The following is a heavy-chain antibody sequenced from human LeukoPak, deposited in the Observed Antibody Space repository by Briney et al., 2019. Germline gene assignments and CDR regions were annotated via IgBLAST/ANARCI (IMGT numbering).Heavy chain of an antibody. J-gene: IGHJ6*02. CDR3: ARESGLWPTYKYGMDV. Sequence: SETLSLTCGVSGGSITNTNYWTWVRQPPGKGLEWIGEVNLQGSTNYNPSLMGRVAISVDTSENHISLQLTSVTAADTAVYYCARESGLWPTYKYGMDVWGQGTTVTVSS. V-gene: IGHV4-4*02. D-gene: IGHD1-1*01. CDR2: VNLQGST. CDR1: GGSITNTNY.